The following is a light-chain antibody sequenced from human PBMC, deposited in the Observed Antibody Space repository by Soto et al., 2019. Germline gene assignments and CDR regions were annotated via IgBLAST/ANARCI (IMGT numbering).Light chain of an antibody. CDR3: QQYGSSPMHT. CDR1: QSVSSSY. CDR2: GAS. V-gene: IGKV3-20*01. J-gene: IGKJ2*01. Sequence: EIVLTQSPGTLSLSPGERATLSCRASQSVSSSYLAWYQQKPGQAPRLLLYGASSMATGIPDRFSGSGSGTDFTLTISRLEPEDFAVYYCQQYGSSPMHTFGLGTKLAIK.